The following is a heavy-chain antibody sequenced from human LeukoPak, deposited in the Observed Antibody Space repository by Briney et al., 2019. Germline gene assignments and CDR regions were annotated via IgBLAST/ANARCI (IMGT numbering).Heavy chain of an antibody. J-gene: IGHJ6*03. D-gene: IGHD6-6*01. CDR2: IRYDGNTK. Sequence: GGSLRLSCAASGFTFSSYGMNWVRQAPGKGLEWVAFIRYDGNTKYYADSVKGRFTISRDNSKNTLHLQMNSLRAEDTAVYHCAKSSSENYYYMDVWGKGTTVTVSS. V-gene: IGHV3-30*02. CDR3: AKSSSENYYYMDV. CDR1: GFTFSSYG.